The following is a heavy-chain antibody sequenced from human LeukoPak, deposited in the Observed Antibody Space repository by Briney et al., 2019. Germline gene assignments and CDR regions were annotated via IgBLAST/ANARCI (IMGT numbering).Heavy chain of an antibody. J-gene: IGHJ4*02. D-gene: IGHD6-19*01. CDR3: ARVQEAGTFDY. Sequence: ALVKVSCKASGYTFTSYYMHWVRQAPGQGLEWMGIINPSGGSTSYAQKFQGRVTMTRDTSTSTVYMELSSLRSEDTAVYYCARVQEAGTFDYWGQGTLVTVSS. V-gene: IGHV1-46*01. CDR1: GYTFTSYY. CDR2: INPSGGST.